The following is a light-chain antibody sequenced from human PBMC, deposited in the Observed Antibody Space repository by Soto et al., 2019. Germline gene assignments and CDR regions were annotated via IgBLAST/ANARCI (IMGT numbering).Light chain of an antibody. V-gene: IGLV2-14*01. CDR1: SIDVGGYNY. Sequence: QSVLTQPASVSGSPGQSITISCTGTSIDVGGYNYVSWYQQHPGKAPKLMIYDVSNRPSGVSNRFSGSKSGNTASLTISGLQAEDEADYYCSSYTSSSTRVFGGGTKVTVL. CDR2: DVS. J-gene: IGLJ2*01. CDR3: SSYTSSSTRV.